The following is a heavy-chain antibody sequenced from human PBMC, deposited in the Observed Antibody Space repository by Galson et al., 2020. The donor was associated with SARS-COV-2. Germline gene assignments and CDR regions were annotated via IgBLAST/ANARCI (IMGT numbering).Heavy chain of an antibody. CDR2: IYFDGSEK. D-gene: IGHD6-19*01. V-gene: IGHV3-33*01. CDR1: GFTFSDHA. Sequence: GESLKISCAASGFTFSDHAMHCVRQAPGKGLEWVAQIYFDGSEKYYGDSVRGRFTISRDSSKNTVYLQMNNLRVDDTAVYYCARDGQSSRGWAFDYWGQGTLLTVSS. J-gene: IGHJ4*02. CDR3: ARDGQSSRGWAFDY.